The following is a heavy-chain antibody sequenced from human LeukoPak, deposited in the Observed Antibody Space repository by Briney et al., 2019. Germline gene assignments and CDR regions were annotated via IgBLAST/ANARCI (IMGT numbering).Heavy chain of an antibody. CDR2: INWNGGST. CDR1: GFTFDDYG. D-gene: IGHD1-26*01. V-gene: IGHV3-20*04. J-gene: IGHJ6*03. Sequence: PGGSLRLSCAASGFTFDDYGMSWVRQAPGKGLEWVSGINWNGGSTGYADSVKGRFTISRDNAKNSLYLQMNSLRAEDTAVYYCAGDPYSGSYGAYYYYYMDVWGKGTTVTISS. CDR3: AGDPYSGSYGAYYYYYMDV.